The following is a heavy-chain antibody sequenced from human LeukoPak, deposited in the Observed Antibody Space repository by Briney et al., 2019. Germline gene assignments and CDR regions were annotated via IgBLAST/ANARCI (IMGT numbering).Heavy chain of an antibody. CDR2: IIPIFGTA. CDR1: GGTFSSYT. D-gene: IGHD5-12*01. CDR3: AREPRYSGYDMGSGAFDI. V-gene: IGHV1-69*13. Sequence: SVKVSCKASGGTFSSYTISWVRQAPGQGLEWMGGIIPIFGTANYAQKFQGRVTITADESTSTAYMELSSLRSEDTAVYYCAREPRYSGYDMGSGAFDIWGQGTMVIVSS. J-gene: IGHJ3*02.